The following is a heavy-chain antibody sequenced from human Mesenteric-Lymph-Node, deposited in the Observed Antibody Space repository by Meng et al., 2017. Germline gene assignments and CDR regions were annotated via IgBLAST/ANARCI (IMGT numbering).Heavy chain of an antibody. V-gene: IGHV7-4-1*02. D-gene: IGHD3-3*01. Sequence: QVHLVQGGAEVKKPGASVKVSCKASGYTFTSYAMNWVRQAPGQGLEWMGRINTNTGNPGYAQGFTGRFVFSLDTSVSTAYLQITSLKAEDTAVYYCARDLTYGFLEWGQGTLVTVSS. J-gene: IGHJ4*02. CDR2: INTNTGNP. CDR3: ARDLTYGFLE. CDR1: GYTFTSYA.